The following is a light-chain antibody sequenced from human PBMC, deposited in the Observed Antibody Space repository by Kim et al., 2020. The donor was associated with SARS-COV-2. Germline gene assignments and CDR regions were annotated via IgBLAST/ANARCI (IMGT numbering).Light chain of an antibody. Sequence: RVTITCSGTSGNIGPDYGVYWYKQLPGTAPKLLIFDDGNRPSGVPDRFSDSRSGTSASLAITGLQAEDEADYYCQSYDSSLSAYVFGTGTKVTVL. J-gene: IGLJ1*01. CDR3: QSYDSSLSAYV. V-gene: IGLV1-40*01. CDR2: DDG. CDR1: SGNIGPDYG.